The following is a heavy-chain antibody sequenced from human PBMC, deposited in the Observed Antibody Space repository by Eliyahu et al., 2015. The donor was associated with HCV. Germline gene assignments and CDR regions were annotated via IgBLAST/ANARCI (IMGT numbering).Heavy chain of an antibody. Sequence: EVQVVETGGGLIQPGGSLRLSCAASGFSVSDKNMNWVRQAPGKGLEWVSIFYGGGVTDYADSVKGRFTVSRDISKNMVYLQMNSLRVEDTAVYYCARDLLDIVVGGGLDFWGQGTLVTVSS. CDR1: GFSVSDKN. CDR2: FYGGGVT. D-gene: IGHD5-12*01. CDR3: ARDLLDIVVGGGLDF. V-gene: IGHV3-53*02. J-gene: IGHJ4*02.